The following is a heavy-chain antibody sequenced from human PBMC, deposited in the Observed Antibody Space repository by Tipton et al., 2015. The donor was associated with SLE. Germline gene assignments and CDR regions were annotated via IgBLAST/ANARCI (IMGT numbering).Heavy chain of an antibody. Sequence: LSLTCAVYGGSFRGYYWSWIRAPPGKGLEWIGEINHSGSTNYNPSLKSRVTISVDTPKNQFSLKLRSVTAADTAVYYCARGRELGRDDAFDIWGQGTMVTVSS. CDR1: GGSFRGYY. V-gene: IGHV4-34*01. J-gene: IGHJ3*02. CDR3: ARGRELGRDDAFDI. D-gene: IGHD1-1*01. CDR2: INHSGST.